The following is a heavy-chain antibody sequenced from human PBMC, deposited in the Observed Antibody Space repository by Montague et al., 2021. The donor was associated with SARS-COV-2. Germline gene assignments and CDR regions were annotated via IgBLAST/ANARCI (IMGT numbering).Heavy chain of an antibody. V-gene: IGHV4-31*03. Sequence: LSLTCTVSGGSIRSGGYYWSWIRQHPGKGLEWIGYIYYSGSTYSNPSLKSRVTISVDTSKNQFSLKLSSVTAADTAVYYCARAPATIFGVVKQIDYWGQGTLVTVSS. CDR3: ARAPATIFGVVKQIDY. CDR2: IYYSGST. CDR1: GGSIRSGGYY. D-gene: IGHD3-3*01. J-gene: IGHJ4*02.